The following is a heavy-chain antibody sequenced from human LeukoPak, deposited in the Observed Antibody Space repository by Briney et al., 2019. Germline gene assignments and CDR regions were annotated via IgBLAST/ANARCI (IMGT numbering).Heavy chain of an antibody. CDR1: GGSFSGYY. J-gene: IGHJ4*02. V-gene: IGHV4-34*01. CDR2: INHSGST. CDR3: ARGGRGWLIDY. Sequence: PSETLSLTCAVYGGSFSGYYWSWIRQPPGKGLEWIGEINHSGSTNYNPSLKSRVTMSVDTSKNQFSLKLSSVTAADTAVYYCARGGRGWLIDYWGQGTLVTVSS. D-gene: IGHD6-19*01.